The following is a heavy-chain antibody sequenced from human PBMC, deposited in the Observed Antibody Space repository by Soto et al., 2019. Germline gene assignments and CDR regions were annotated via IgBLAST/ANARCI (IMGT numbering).Heavy chain of an antibody. V-gene: IGHV1-3*01. CDR3: ARSILVVTALDY. D-gene: IGHD2-21*02. Sequence: ASVKVSCKASGYTFTSYAMHWVRQAPGQRLEWMGWINAGNGNTKYSQKFQGRVTITRDTSASTAYMELSSLRSEDTALFYCARSILVVTALDYWCQGTLVTVSA. CDR2: INAGNGNT. CDR1: GYTFTSYA. J-gene: IGHJ4*02.